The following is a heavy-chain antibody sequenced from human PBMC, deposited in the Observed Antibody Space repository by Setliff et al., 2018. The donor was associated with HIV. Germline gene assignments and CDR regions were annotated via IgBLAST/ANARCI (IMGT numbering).Heavy chain of an antibody. CDR3: ARAPGAYYYDSSGYPIGIRFDY. CDR2: IYTSGST. J-gene: IGHJ4*02. V-gene: IGHV4-61*09. Sequence: KTSETLSLTCTVSGGSISSGSYYWSWMRQPAGKGLEWIGHIYTSGSTNYNPSLKSRVTISVDTSKNQFSLKLSSVTAADTAVYYCARAPGAYYYDSSGYPIGIRFDYWGQGTLVTVSS. CDR1: GGSISSGSYY. D-gene: IGHD3-22*01.